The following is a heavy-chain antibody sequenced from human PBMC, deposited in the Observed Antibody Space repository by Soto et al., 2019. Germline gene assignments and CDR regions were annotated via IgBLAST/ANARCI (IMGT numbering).Heavy chain of an antibody. CDR3: AREGERVVVVPAAMRDDSFGV. V-gene: IGHV1-69*08. J-gene: IGHJ3*01. Sequence: QVQLVQSGAEVKKPGSSVKVSCEVSRGMFSSYTISWVRQAPGQGLEWMGRIFPLLGVADFAQKFQGRLTITADTSTSTTYMELRSLRAEDTAVYYCAREGERVVVVPAAMRDDSFGVWGQGTMVTVSS. CDR2: IFPLLGVA. CDR1: RGMFSSYT. D-gene: IGHD2-2*01.